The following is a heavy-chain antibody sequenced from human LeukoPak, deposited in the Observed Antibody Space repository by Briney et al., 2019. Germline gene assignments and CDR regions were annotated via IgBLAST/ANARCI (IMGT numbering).Heavy chain of an antibody. CDR3: ARGRIMGIAARLFNY. V-gene: IGHV4-39*07. D-gene: IGHD6-6*01. CDR1: GGSISSSSYY. J-gene: IGHJ4*02. Sequence: PSETLSLTCTVSGGSISSSSYYWGWIRQPPGKGLEWIGSIYYSGSTYYNPSLKSRVTISVDTSKNQFSLKLSSVTAADTAVYYCARGRIMGIAARLFNYWGQGTLVTVSS. CDR2: IYYSGST.